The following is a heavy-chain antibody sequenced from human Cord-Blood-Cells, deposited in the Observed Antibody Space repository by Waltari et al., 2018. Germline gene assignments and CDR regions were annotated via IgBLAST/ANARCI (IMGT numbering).Heavy chain of an antibody. Sequence: EVQLVESGGGLVQPGGSLRLSCAASGFTFSSYWMHWVHQAPGKGLVWVSRISSDGSSTSYADSVKGRFAISRDSAKNTLYLQMNSRRAEDTAVYYCARDWNYWGQGTLVTVSS. CDR3: ARDWNY. CDR2: ISSDGSST. CDR1: GFTFSSYW. J-gene: IGHJ4*02. V-gene: IGHV3-74*01. D-gene: IGHD3-3*01.